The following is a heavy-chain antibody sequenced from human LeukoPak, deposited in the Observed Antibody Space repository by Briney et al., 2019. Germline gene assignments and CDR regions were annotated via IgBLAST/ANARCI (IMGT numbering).Heavy chain of an antibody. CDR2: ISYDGSNI. J-gene: IGHJ4*02. D-gene: IGHD6-13*01. V-gene: IGHV3-30*04. CDR1: GFTFSSYA. CDR3: ARGVSSSWYSQVDY. Sequence: GGSLRLSCAASGFTFSSYAMHWVRQAPGKGLEWVAVISYDGSNIYYADSVKGRFTISRDNSKNTLYLQMNSLRAEDTAVYYCARGVSSSWYSQVDYWGQGTLVTVSS.